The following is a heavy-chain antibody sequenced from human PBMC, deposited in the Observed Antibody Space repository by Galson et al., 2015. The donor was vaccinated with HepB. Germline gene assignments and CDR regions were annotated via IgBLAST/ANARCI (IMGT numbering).Heavy chain of an antibody. D-gene: IGHD1-1*01. CDR2: IKSKTDGGTT. CDR3: TTSLGYPSAFDI. J-gene: IGHJ3*02. CDR1: GFTLSNAW. V-gene: IGHV3-15*01. Sequence: SLRLSCAASGFTLSNAWMSWVRQAPGKGLEWVGRIKSKTDGGTTDYAAPVKGRFTISRDDSKNTLYLQMNSLKTEDTAVYYCTTSLGYPSAFDIWGQGTMVTVSS.